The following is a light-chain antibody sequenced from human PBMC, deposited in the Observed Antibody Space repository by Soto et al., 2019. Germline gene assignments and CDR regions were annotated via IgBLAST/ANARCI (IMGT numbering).Light chain of an antibody. Sequence: EIVLTQSPDTLSLSPGDTVTLSCRASQSIPNNNLVWYSQRPGQSPRLLIYGASSRATGIPDRFSGSGSGTDFTLTISRVEPEDFAVYYCQQYGSSLSTFGQGTKVEVK. CDR1: QSIPNNN. CDR2: GAS. J-gene: IGKJ1*01. CDR3: QQYGSSLST. V-gene: IGKV3-20*01.